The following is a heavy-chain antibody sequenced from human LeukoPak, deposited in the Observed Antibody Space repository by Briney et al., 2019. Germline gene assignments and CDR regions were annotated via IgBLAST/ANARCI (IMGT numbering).Heavy chain of an antibody. J-gene: IGHJ5*02. V-gene: IGHV1-8*01. CDR1: GYTFTSYQ. CDR3: ARDKVYCGGDCYSGWFDP. Sequence: ASVKVSCKASGYTFTSYQINWVRQATGQGLEWMGWMNPDNGNTGFAQNFQGRVTMTRNISISTAYMALSSLRSGDTAVYYCARDKVYCGGDCYSGWFDPWGQGTLVTVSS. CDR2: MNPDNGNT. D-gene: IGHD2-21*02.